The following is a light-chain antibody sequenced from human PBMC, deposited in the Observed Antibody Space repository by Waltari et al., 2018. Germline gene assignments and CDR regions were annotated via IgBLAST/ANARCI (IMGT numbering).Light chain of an antibody. CDR1: RSDVGGSKY. Sequence: QSALTQPRSVSGSPGQSVTISCTETRSDVGGSKYVSWYQHNPGKAPKLIIYDVSKRPSGVPARFSGSESGNTASLTISGLQAEDEAVYYCCSYAGTSTIFGGGTRLTVL. J-gene: IGLJ2*01. V-gene: IGLV2-11*01. CDR3: CSYAGTSTI. CDR2: DVS.